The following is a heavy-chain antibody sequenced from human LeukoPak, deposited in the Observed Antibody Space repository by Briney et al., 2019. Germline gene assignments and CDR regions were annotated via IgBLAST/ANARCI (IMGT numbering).Heavy chain of an antibody. CDR2: ISSSSSYI. CDR3: ARAPIVATRLYYFDY. J-gene: IGHJ4*02. Sequence: PGGSLRLSCAASGFTFSSYSMTWVRQAPGKGLEWVSSISSSSSYIYYADSVKGRFTISRDNAKNSLYLQMNSLSAEDTAVYYCARAPIVATRLYYFDYWGQGTLVTVSS. CDR1: GFTFSSYS. D-gene: IGHD5-12*01. V-gene: IGHV3-21*01.